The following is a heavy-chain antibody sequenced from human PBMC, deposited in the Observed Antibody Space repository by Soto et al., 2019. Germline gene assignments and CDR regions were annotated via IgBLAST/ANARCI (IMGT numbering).Heavy chain of an antibody. CDR3: AKSFCSSSSCFFVWVDP. CDR2: ISGTGVPT. CDR1: GFTFSSYA. Sequence: LRLSCAASGFTFSSYAMSWVRQAPGKGLECISLISGTGVPTLYAESVKGRFSVSRDNSKNTLFLEMNNLRVDDTAIYYCAKSFCSSSSCFFVWVDPWGPGTLVTVSS. D-gene: IGHD2-2*01. J-gene: IGHJ5*02. V-gene: IGHV3-23*01.